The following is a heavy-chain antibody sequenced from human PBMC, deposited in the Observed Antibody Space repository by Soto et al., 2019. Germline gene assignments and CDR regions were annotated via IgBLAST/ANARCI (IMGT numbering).Heavy chain of an antibody. CDR2: IYFSGSA. D-gene: IGHD5-12*01. CDR1: GGSITSYY. Sequence: SETLSLTCTVSGGSITSYYWSWIRQPPGKGLEWIGYIYFSGSANYNPSLKSRVTISVDTSKNQFSLKLSSVTAADTAVYYCASRYSGYGDYWGQGTLVTVSS. J-gene: IGHJ4*02. V-gene: IGHV4-59*08. CDR3: ASRYSGYGDY.